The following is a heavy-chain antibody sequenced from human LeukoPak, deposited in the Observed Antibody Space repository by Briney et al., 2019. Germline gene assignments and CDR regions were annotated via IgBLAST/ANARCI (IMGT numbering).Heavy chain of an antibody. J-gene: IGHJ6*02. CDR2: ISSSSSSYI. V-gene: IGHV3-21*01. Sequence: PGGSLRLSCAASGFTFSSYSMNWVRQAPGKGLEWVSSISSSSSSYIYYADSVKGRFTISRDNAKNSLYLQMNSLRAEDTAVYYCARVLWFGESQRPLYYYYYGMDVWGQGTTVTVSS. CDR1: GFTFSSYS. D-gene: IGHD3-10*01. CDR3: ARVLWFGESQRPLYYYYYGMDV.